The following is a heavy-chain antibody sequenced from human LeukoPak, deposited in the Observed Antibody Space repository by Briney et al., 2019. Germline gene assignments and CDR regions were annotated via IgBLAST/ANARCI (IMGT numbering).Heavy chain of an antibody. Sequence: GGSLRLSCAASRFTSNICGMSWVRQAPGKGLEWVANINKDGSQKYYVDSLKGRFTISRDNAKNSLYLQMNSLKDEDTAVYFCASVGLFDWTFDHWGQGTLVTVSS. J-gene: IGHJ4*02. CDR3: ASVGLFDWTFDH. D-gene: IGHD3-9*01. CDR2: INKDGSQK. V-gene: IGHV3-7*02. CDR1: RFTSNICG.